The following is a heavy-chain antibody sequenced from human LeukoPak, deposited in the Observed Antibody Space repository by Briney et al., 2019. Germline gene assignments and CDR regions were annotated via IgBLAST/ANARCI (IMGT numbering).Heavy chain of an antibody. CDR1: GFTFSNYW. V-gene: IGHV3-7*01. J-gene: IGHJ4*02. Sequence: GGSLRLSCAASGFTFSNYWMSWVRQAPGKGLEWVANIKQDGREMNYIDSVKGRSTISRDNAKNSLDLQMNSLRAEDTAVYYCASHCSSTSCYFYFNSWGQGTLVTVSS. CDR3: ASHCSSTSCYFYFNS. CDR2: IKQDGREM. D-gene: IGHD2-2*01.